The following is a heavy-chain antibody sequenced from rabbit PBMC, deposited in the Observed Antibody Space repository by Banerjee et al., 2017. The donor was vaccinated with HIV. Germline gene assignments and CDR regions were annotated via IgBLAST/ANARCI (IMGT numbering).Heavy chain of an antibody. V-gene: IGHV1S45*01. CDR1: GFSFSSSYY. CDR3: ASADSNNWSFVL. CDR2: IYAGSSGST. Sequence: EKLEESGGDLVKPEGSLTLTCTASGFSFSSSYYMCWVRQAPGKGLEWIACIYAGSSGSTYYASWAKGRFTISKTSSTTVTLQMTSLTAADTATYFCASADSNNWSFVLWGPGTLVTVS. J-gene: IGHJ6*01. D-gene: IGHD4-2*01.